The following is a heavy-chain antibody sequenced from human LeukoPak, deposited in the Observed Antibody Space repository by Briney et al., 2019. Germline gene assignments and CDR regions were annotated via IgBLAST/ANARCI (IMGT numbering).Heavy chain of an antibody. V-gene: IGHV3-21*01. D-gene: IGHD3-9*01. Sequence: PGGSLRLSCAASGFTFSSYAMSWVRQAPGKGLEWVSSITSSSTYIFYADSVKGRFTISGDNAKNSLYLQMNSLRAEDTAVYYCARVLLYYDILTGYRAPGLDYFDYWGQGTLVTVSS. CDR3: ARVLLYYDILTGYRAPGLDYFDY. CDR1: GFTFSSYA. CDR2: ITSSSTYI. J-gene: IGHJ4*02.